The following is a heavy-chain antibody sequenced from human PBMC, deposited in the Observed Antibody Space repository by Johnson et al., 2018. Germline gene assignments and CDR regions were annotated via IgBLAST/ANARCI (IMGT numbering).Heavy chain of an antibody. CDR3: AREGEGSYYYHYYMDV. CDR1: GFTVSSYG. Sequence: VQPGRSLRLSCAASGFTVSSYGMHWVRQAPGKGLAWVAVISSDGSDKYYADSVRGRFTISRDNSKNTLYLQMNSLRAEDTAVYFCAREGEGSYYYHYYMDVWGKGTTVTVSS. CDR2: ISSDGSDK. D-gene: IGHD3-16*01. V-gene: IGHV3-30*03. J-gene: IGHJ6*03.